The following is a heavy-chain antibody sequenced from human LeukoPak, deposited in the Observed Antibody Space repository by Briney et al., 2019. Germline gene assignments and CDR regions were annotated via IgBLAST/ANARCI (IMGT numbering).Heavy chain of an antibody. V-gene: IGHV4-4*07. CDR2: IYTSGTT. CDR1: GDSISSYY. Sequence: SETLSLTCTVSGDSISSYYWSWIRQPAGKGLEWIGRIYTSGTTNYNPSLKSRVTMSLDTSKNQFSLRLRSVTATDSAVYYCARDSQYGSTTRRWFDPWGQGTLVTVSS. CDR3: ARDSQYGSTTRRWFDP. D-gene: IGHD6-13*01. J-gene: IGHJ5*02.